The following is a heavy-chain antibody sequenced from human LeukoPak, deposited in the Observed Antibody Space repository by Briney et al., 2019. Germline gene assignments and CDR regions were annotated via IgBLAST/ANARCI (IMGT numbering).Heavy chain of an antibody. V-gene: IGHV3-53*01. CDR3: ARHSGYDVSDFDY. J-gene: IGHJ4*02. CDR2: IYSGGST. D-gene: IGHD5-12*01. Sequence: GALRLSCAASGFTVSSNYMSWVRRAPGKGLEWVSVIYSGGSTYYADSVKGRFTISRDNSKNTLYLQMNSLRAEDTAVYYCARHSGYDVSDFDYWGQGTLVTVSS. CDR1: GFTVSSNY.